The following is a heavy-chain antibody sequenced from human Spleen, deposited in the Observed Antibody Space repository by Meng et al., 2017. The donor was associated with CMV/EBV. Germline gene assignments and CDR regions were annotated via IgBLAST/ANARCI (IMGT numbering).Heavy chain of an antibody. V-gene: IGHV5-51*01. CDR2: IYPGDSDT. CDR3: ARQEVGATGGAHDY. J-gene: IGHJ4*02. Sequence: GYMFTGYWIDWVGQMPGKGLEWMGIIYPGDSDTRYGPSFQGQFTISADKSTSTAYLQWSSLKASDTAIYYCARQEVGATGGAHDYWGRGTLVTVSS. CDR1: GYMFTGYW. D-gene: IGHD1-26*01.